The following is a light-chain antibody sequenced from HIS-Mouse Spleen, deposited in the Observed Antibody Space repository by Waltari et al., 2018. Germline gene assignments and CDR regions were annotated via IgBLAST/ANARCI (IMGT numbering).Light chain of an antibody. CDR3: QQYNSLELT. Sequence: DIQMTHSPSTLSASVGDRVTITCRASQSISSWLAWYQQKPGKAPKLLIYKASSLESGVPSRFSGSGSGTEFTLTISSLQPDDFATYYCQQYNSLELTFGGGTKVEIK. CDR2: KAS. J-gene: IGKJ4*01. V-gene: IGKV1-5*03. CDR1: QSISSW.